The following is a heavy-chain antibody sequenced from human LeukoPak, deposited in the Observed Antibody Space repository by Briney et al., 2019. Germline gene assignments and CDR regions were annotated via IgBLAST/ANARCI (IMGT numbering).Heavy chain of an antibody. J-gene: IGHJ4*02. Sequence: PGGSLRLSCAASGFTFSSSAMSWVRQTPGKGLEWVSGISGSGGTADYADSVKGRFTISRDNSKNTLYLQMNSLRAEDTALYYCAKPYVSGFYYFDSWGLGTLVTVSS. V-gene: IGHV3-23*01. CDR2: ISGSGGTA. CDR3: AKPYVSGFYYFDS. CDR1: GFTFSSSA. D-gene: IGHD6-19*01.